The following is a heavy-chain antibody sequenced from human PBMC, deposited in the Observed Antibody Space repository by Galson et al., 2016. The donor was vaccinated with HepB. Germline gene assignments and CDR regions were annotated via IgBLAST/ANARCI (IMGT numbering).Heavy chain of an antibody. Sequence: CAASGFIFSDYAMHWVRQAPGKGLEWVAVIWCDGSNKYYADSVKGRFIISRDNSKNTVYLQVNSLRAEDTAMYYCARGVIGQWLSANFDYWGQGTLVTVSS. CDR3: ARGVIGQWLSANFDY. CDR1: GFIFSDYA. D-gene: IGHD6-19*01. CDR2: IWCDGSNK. V-gene: IGHV3-33*01. J-gene: IGHJ4*02.